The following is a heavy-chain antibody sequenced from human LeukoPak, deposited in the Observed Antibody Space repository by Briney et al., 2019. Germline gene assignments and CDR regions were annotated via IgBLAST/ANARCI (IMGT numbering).Heavy chain of an antibody. CDR1: GGTFSSYA. CDR3: ARGVVHIRVKSWDTAFDY. CDR2: IIPIFGTA. J-gene: IGHJ4*02. V-gene: IGHV1-69*06. D-gene: IGHD5-18*01. Sequence: SVKVSCKASGGTFSSYAISWVRQAPGQGLEWMGGIIPIFGTANYAQKFQGRVTITADKSTSTAYMELSSLRSEDTAVYYCARGVVHIRVKSWDTAFDYWGQGTLVTVSS.